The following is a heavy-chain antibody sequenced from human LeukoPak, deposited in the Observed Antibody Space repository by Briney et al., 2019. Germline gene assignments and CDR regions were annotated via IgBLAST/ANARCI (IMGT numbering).Heavy chain of an antibody. J-gene: IGHJ6*03. Sequence: PSETLSLTCTVSGGSISSYYWSWIRQPPGKGLEWIGYIYYSGSTNYNPSLKSRVTISVDTSKNQFSLKLSSVTAADTAVYYCARVPPYYYGSGSYNPAYYYYYYMDVWGEGTTVTVSS. CDR3: ARVPPYYYGSGSYNPAYYYYYYMDV. CDR1: GGSISSYY. CDR2: IYYSGST. D-gene: IGHD3-10*01. V-gene: IGHV4-59*01.